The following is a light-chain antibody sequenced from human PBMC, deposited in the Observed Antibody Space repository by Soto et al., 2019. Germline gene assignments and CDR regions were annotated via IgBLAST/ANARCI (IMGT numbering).Light chain of an antibody. CDR1: QSLTTTY. J-gene: IGKJ2*01. V-gene: IGKV3-20*01. CDR2: GAS. Sequence: EIVLTQSPGTLSLSPGERATLSCRASQSLTTTYLAWYQQKPGQVPRLLIYGASSRATGIPDRFSGSGSGTDVTLTISRLEPEDVAVYYCQQYESSPPSYTCGQGTKLEIK. CDR3: QQYESSPPSYT.